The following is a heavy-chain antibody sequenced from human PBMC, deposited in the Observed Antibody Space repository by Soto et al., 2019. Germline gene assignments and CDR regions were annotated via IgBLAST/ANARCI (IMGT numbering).Heavy chain of an antibody. CDR1: GYTFSYYG. V-gene: IGHV1-18*04. CDR3: ARVEGIVVVPAAMDY. D-gene: IGHD2-2*01. CDR2: ISAYSGNT. J-gene: IGHJ4*02. Sequence: GASVKVSCKASGYTFSYYGVSWVRQAPGQGLEWMGWISAYSGNTKYAQKLQGRVTMTTDTSTSAAYMELRSLRSDDTAVYYCARVEGIVVVPAAMDYWGQGXLVTVSS.